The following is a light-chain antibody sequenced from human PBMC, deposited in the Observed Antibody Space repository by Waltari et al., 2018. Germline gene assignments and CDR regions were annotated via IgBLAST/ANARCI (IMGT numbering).Light chain of an antibody. CDR3: AAWDSGRSAGV. V-gene: IGLV10-54*04. J-gene: IGLJ3*02. CDR1: SNNVGNHG. Sequence: QAGLTQPPSVSKGLRQTATLTCTGNSNNVGNHGAAWRQQHQGHPPKLLSYKNNNRPTGISERFCASRSGNTASGNITGLRAEVEADYYCAAWDSGRSAGVFGGGTKLTVL. CDR2: KNN.